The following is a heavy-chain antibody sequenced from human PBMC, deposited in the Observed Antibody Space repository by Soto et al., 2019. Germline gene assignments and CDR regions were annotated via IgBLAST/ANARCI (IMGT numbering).Heavy chain of an antibody. V-gene: IGHV3-11*05. CDR2: ISSSSSYT. CDR1: GFTFSDYY. D-gene: IGHD2-15*01. CDR3: ARAGYCSGGSCYPYEWYFDL. J-gene: IGHJ2*01. Sequence: QVQLVESGGGLVKPGGSLRLSCAASGFTFSDYYMSWIRQAPGKGLEWVSYISSSSSYTNYADSVEGRFTISRDNAKNSLYLQMNSLRAEDTAVYYCARAGYCSGGSCYPYEWYFDLWGRGTLVTVSS.